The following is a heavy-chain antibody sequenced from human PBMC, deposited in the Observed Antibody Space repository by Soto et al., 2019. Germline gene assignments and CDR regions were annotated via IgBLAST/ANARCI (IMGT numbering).Heavy chain of an antibody. CDR1: GFTFSSYG. CDR2: IWYDGSNK. J-gene: IGHJ4*02. CDR3: ARDIDGYTSSSGFDY. Sequence: GGSLRLSGAASGFTFSSYGMHWVRQAPGKGLEWVAVIWYDGSNKYYADSVKGRFTISRDNSKNTLYLQMNSLRAEDTAVYHCARDIDGYTSSSGFDYWGQGTLVTVSS. V-gene: IGHV3-33*01. D-gene: IGHD6-6*01.